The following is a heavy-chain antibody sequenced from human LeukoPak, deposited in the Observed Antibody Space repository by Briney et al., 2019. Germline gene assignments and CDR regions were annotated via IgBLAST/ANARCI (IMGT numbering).Heavy chain of an antibody. CDR1: GLPIGVFA. Sequence: AGGSLRLSCVASGLPIGVFAMHWVRQAPGKGLEWVSLISGDGVSTFYADSVKGRFSISRDNSKNSLSLKMNSLRTEDTDMYYCGRESGKFDYWGQGTLVAVSS. V-gene: IGHV3-43*02. CDR2: ISGDGVST. J-gene: IGHJ4*02. CDR3: GRESGKFDY.